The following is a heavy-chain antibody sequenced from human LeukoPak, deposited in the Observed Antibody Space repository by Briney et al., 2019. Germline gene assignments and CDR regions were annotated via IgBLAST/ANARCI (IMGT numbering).Heavy chain of an antibody. CDR1: EFTFSLYA. Sequence: GGSLRLSCAASEFTFSLYAMSWVRQAPGKGLEWVSYINDVSSDIHYADSVKGRFTISRDNAKNTLYLQMNSLRAEDTAVYYCARDTYQPGLIDCWGQGTLVTVSS. J-gene: IGHJ4*02. V-gene: IGHV3-21*05. D-gene: IGHD2-2*01. CDR2: INDVSSDI. CDR3: ARDTYQPGLIDC.